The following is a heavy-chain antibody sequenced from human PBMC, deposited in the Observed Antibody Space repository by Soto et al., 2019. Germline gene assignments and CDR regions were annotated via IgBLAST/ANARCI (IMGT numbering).Heavy chain of an antibody. V-gene: IGHV4-34*01. CDR3: ERTRNLDV. D-gene: IGHD1-1*01. J-gene: IGHJ6*02. CDR1: GGSLSGYY. CDR2: INHSGST. Sequence: QVQLQQWGAGLLKPSETLSLTCAVYGGSLSGYYGNWIRQSPGKGLEWIGEINHSGSTNYNPSLTSRFTISIDTSKKQFSLKLSSVTAADTAVYYWERTRNLDVWGQGTTVIVSS.